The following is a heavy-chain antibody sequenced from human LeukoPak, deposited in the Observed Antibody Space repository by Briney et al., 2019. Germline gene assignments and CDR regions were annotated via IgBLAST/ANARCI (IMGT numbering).Heavy chain of an antibody. CDR3: ARRVVVAAINWFDP. CDR1: GYTFTGYY. J-gene: IGHJ5*02. CDR2: INPNSGGT. V-gene: IGHV1-2*02. Sequence: ASVKVSCKASGYTFTGYYMHWVRQAPGQGLEWMGWINPNSGGTNYAQKFQGRVTMTRDTSISTAYMELSRLRSDDTAVYYCARRVVVAAINWFDPWGQGTLVTVPS. D-gene: IGHD2-15*01.